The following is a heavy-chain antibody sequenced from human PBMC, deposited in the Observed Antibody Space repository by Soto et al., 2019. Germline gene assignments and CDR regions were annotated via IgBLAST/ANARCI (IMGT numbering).Heavy chain of an antibody. CDR1: GFTFSNYA. D-gene: IGHD6-25*01. CDR2: ILYDGSNK. Sequence: QVQLVESGGGVVQPGRSLTLSCAASGFTFSNYAMHWVRQAPGKGLEWVAVILYDGSNKYYADSVKGRFTIARDNXKNTRYLQMNSLSAEDTAVYYCARATSGSLRGMDVWGQGTTVTVSS. V-gene: IGHV3-30-3*01. J-gene: IGHJ6*02. CDR3: ARATSGSLRGMDV.